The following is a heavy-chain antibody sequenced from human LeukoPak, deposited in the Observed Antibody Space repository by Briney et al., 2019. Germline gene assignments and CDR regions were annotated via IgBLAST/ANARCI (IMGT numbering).Heavy chain of an antibody. Sequence: GGSLRLSCVASGFPFRSFSMNWVRQAPGKGLEWVAVISYDGSNKYYADSVKGRFTISRNNSKNTLYLQMNSLRAEDTAVYYCATVLRYFDWLSQPFDYWGQGTLVTVSS. CDR3: ATVLRYFDWLSQPFDY. CDR2: ISYDGSNK. V-gene: IGHV3-30*03. CDR1: GFPFRSFS. J-gene: IGHJ4*02. D-gene: IGHD3-9*01.